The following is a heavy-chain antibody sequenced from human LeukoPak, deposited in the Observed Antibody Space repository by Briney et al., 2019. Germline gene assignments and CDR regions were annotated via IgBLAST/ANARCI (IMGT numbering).Heavy chain of an antibody. Sequence: GGSLRLSCAASGFTFSNYGMHWVRQAPGKGLEWLSYIWDSTRTTYQADSVKGRFTISRDNAKSSLYLQMNSLRDEDTAVYYCVRDSSFAFDYWGQGILVTVSS. CDR3: VRDSSFAFDY. D-gene: IGHD2/OR15-2a*01. CDR1: GFTFSNYG. J-gene: IGHJ4*02. V-gene: IGHV3-48*02. CDR2: IWDSTRTT.